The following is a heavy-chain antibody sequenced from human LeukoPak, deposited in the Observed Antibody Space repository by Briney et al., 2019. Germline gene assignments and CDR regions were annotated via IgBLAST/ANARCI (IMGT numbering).Heavy chain of an antibody. Sequence: GASLQISCRGSGSIFTSYWIGWVRPLPGKGLEWMGIIYPGDSDTRYSPSFQGQVTISADRSISTAYLQWNSLKASDTAMYYCARVSYYYYYYMDVWGKGTTVTVSS. V-gene: IGHV5-51*01. CDR2: IYPGDSDT. J-gene: IGHJ6*03. CDR3: ARVSYYYYYYMDV. CDR1: GSIFTSYW.